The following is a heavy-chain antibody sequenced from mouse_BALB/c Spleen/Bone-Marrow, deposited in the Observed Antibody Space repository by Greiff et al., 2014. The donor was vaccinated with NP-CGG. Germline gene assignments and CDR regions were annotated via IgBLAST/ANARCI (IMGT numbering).Heavy chain of an antibody. CDR2: ISSGSTAI. CDR3: ARGGNWDDFDV. J-gene: IGHJ1*01. Sequence: DVKLVESGGGLVRPGGSRKLSCAASGFTFSSFGMHWVRQAPEKGLEWVAYISSGSTAICYADTVKGRFTISRDNPKNTLFLQMTSLGSGDTAMYYCARGGNWDDFDVWGAGTTVTVSS. D-gene: IGHD4-1*01. V-gene: IGHV5-17*02. CDR1: GFTFSSFG.